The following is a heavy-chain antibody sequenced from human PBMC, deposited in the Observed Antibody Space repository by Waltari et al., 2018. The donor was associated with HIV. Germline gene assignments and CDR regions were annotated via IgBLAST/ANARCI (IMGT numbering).Heavy chain of an antibody. J-gene: IGHJ4*02. CDR1: GFTFSSYW. V-gene: IGHV3-74*01. D-gene: IGHD1-26*01. Sequence: PGGSLRLSCAASGFTFSSYWMHWVRQGPGKGLVWVSRINSDGTSTTYADSVRGRFTISRDNAKNTLYLQMNSLRAEDTAVYYCARSEMGATDYWGQGTLVTVSS. CDR3: ARSEMGATDY. CDR2: INSDGTST.